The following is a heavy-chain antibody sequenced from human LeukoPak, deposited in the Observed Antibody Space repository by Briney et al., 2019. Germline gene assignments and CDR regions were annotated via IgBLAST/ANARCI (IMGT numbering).Heavy chain of an antibody. J-gene: IGHJ4*02. V-gene: IGHV1-24*01. D-gene: IGHD6-13*01. CDR1: GYTLIELS. CDR2: FDPEDGET. Sequence: ASVKVSCKVSGYTLIELSMHWVRQAPGKGLKWMGNFDPEDGETIYAQKFQGRVTMTEDTSTSTAYMELRSLRSDDTAVYYCARSLLAAAGGDYWGQGTLVTVSP. CDR3: ARSLLAAAGGDY.